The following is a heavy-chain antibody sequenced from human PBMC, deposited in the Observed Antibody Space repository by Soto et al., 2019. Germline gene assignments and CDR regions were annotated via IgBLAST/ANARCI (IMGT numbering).Heavy chain of an antibody. V-gene: IGHV3-23*01. CDR2: ISGSGGNT. J-gene: IGHJ5*02. CDR3: AKRTKPEYCSSTTCMGNWFDP. Sequence: GGSLRLSCAASGFTFSRYAMSWVRQAPGKGLEWVSAISGSGGNTYYADSVKGRFTISRDNSKNTLYLQMNSLRAEDTAVYYCAKRTKPEYCSSTTCMGNWFDPWGQGTVVTVSS. CDR1: GFTFSRYA. D-gene: IGHD2-2*01.